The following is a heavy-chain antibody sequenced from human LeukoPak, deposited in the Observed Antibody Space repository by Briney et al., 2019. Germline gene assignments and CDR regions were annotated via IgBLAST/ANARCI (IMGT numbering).Heavy chain of an antibody. J-gene: IGHJ5*02. D-gene: IGHD3-10*01. CDR1: GYTFTSYG. Sequence: ASVKVSCKASGYTFTSYGISWVRQAPGQGLEWMGWISAYNGNTNYAQKLQGRVTMTTDTSTSTAYMELRSLRSDDTAVYYCARGHEAWYYGSGSRWSWFDPWGQGTLVTVSS. CDR3: ARGHEAWYYGSGSRWSWFDP. CDR2: ISAYNGNT. V-gene: IGHV1-18*01.